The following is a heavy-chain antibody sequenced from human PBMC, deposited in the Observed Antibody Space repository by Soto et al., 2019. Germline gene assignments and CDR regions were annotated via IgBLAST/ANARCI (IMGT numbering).Heavy chain of an antibody. V-gene: IGHV4-59*01. CDR1: GGSISSYY. J-gene: IGHJ6*02. CDR3: ASASRAWFDYYYGMDV. Sequence: SETLSLTCTVPGGSISSYYWSWIRQPPGKGLEWIGYIYYSGSTNYNPSLKSRVTISVDTSKNQFSLKLSSVTAADTAVYYCASASRAWFDYYYGMDVWGQGTTVTVSS. D-gene: IGHD3-22*01. CDR2: IYYSGST.